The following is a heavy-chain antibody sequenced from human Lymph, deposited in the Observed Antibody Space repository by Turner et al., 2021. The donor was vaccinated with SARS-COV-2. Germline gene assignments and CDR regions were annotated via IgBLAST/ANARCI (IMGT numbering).Heavy chain of an antibody. CDR2: IIGSDGST. V-gene: IGHV3-23*01. J-gene: IGHJ6*02. CDR1: GCTLSSYG. Sequence: EVRLLESGAGVVHPGGSLRRSCAASGCTLSSYGVNWVRQAPWKGLEWVSVIIGSDGSTYYADSVKGRFTISRDNSKNTLYLQMNSLRAEDTAVYYCAKDRVVPPAIWNYYYYYCMDGWGQGTTVTVSS. CDR3: AKDRVVPPAIWNYYYYYCMDG. D-gene: IGHD2-2*02.